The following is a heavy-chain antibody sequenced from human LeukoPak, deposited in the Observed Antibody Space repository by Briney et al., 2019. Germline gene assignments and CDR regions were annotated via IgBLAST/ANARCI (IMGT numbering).Heavy chain of an antibody. Sequence: PGRSLRLSCAASGFTFSSYATHWVRQAPGKGLEWVAVISYDGSNKYYADSVKGRFTISRDNSKNTLYLQMNSLRAEDTAVYYCARGGYDILTGYYKLDYWGQGTLVTVSS. J-gene: IGHJ4*02. CDR3: ARGGYDILTGYYKLDY. D-gene: IGHD3-9*01. V-gene: IGHV3-30-3*01. CDR2: ISYDGSNK. CDR1: GFTFSSYA.